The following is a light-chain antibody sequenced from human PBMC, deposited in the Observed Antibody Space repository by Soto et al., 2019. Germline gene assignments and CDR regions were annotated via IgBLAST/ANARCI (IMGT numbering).Light chain of an antibody. V-gene: IGKV3-20*01. CDR3: QQYGNPPPYS. CDR1: TSVTRSL. J-gene: IGKJ2*03. Sequence: IVLTQSPGTLSLSPGKRATLSCRPSTSVTRSLLAWYQQKPGQAPRLLIYGASTRATGIADTFSGSGSGTDFTLTITRLEPEDFALYYCQQYGNPPPYSFGQGTKMEIK. CDR2: GAS.